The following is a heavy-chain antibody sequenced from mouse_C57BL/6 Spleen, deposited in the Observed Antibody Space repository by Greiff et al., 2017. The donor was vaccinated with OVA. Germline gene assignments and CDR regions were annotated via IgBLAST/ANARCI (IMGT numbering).Heavy chain of an antibody. D-gene: IGHD4-1*01. Sequence: VKLMESGAELARPGASVKLSCKASGYTFTSYGISWVKQRTGQGLEWIGEIYPRSGNTYYNEKFKGKATLTADKSSSTAYMELRSLTSEDSAVYFCARGELGPFDYWGQGTTLTVSS. CDR3: ARGELGPFDY. CDR2: IYPRSGNT. CDR1: GYTFTSYG. J-gene: IGHJ2*01. V-gene: IGHV1-81*01.